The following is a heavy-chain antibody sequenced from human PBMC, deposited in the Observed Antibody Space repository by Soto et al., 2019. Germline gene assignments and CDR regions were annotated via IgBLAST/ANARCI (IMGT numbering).Heavy chain of an antibody. J-gene: IGHJ6*02. CDR3: ARVPIEPIAAAGIGDGYGMDV. D-gene: IGHD6-13*01. Sequence: QVQLVESGGGVVQPGRSLRLSCAASGFTFSSYGMHWVRQAPGKGLEWVAVIWYDGSNKYYADSVKGRFTISRDNSKNTLYLQMNSLRAEDTAVYYCARVPIEPIAAAGIGDGYGMDVWGQGTTVTVSS. CDR2: IWYDGSNK. CDR1: GFTFSSYG. V-gene: IGHV3-33*01.